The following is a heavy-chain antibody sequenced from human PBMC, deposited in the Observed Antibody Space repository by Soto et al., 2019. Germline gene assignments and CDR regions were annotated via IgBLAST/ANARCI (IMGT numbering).Heavy chain of an antibody. CDR3: ARDRTIFGVVRKGFDY. D-gene: IGHD3-3*01. J-gene: IGHJ4*02. CDR1: GGSISSYY. V-gene: IGHV4-59*01. CDR2: IYYSGST. Sequence: SETLSLTCTVSGGSISSYYWSWIRQPPGKGLEWIGYIYYSGSTNYNPSLKSRVTISVDTSKSQFSLKLSSVTAADTAVYYCARDRTIFGVVRKGFDYWGQGTLVTVSS.